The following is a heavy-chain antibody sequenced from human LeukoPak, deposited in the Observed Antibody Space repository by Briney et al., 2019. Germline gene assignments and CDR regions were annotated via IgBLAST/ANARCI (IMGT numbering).Heavy chain of an antibody. CDR2: IYYSGST. V-gene: IGHV4-39*07. CDR1: GGSISSSSYY. J-gene: IGHJ3*02. Sequence: PSETLSLTCTVSGGSISSSSYYWGWIRQPPGKGLEWIGSIYYSGSTYYNPSLKSRVTISVDTSKTQFSLKLSSVTAADTAVYYCAGDKWEPRYAFDIWGQGTMVTVSS. CDR3: AGDKWEPRYAFDI. D-gene: IGHD1-26*01.